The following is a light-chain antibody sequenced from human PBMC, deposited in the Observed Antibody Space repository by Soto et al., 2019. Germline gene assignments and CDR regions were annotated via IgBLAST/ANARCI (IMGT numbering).Light chain of an antibody. CDR3: SSYATSSTLVL. J-gene: IGLJ3*02. CDR2: DVN. V-gene: IGLV2-14*01. Sequence: QSVLTQPASVSGSPGQSITISCTGTSSDVGGSNHVSWYQQHPDKAPKLMIFDVNSRPSGVSNRFSGSKSGNTASLSISGLQAEDEAEYYCSSYATSSTLVLFGGGTKLTVL. CDR1: SSDVGGSNH.